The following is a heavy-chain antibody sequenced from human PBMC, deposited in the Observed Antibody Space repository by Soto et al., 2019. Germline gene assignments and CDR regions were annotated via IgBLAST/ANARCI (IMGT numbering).Heavy chain of an antibody. CDR3: AREKKGYSSSWYHYYYGMDV. CDR2: ISSSGSTI. D-gene: IGHD6-13*01. J-gene: IGHJ6*02. Sequence: QSGGSLRLSCAASGFTFSSYEMNWVRQAPGKGLEWVSYISSSGSTIYYADSVKGRFTISRDNAKNSLYLQMNSLRAEDTAVYYCAREKKGYSSSWYHYYYGMDVWGQGTTVTVSS. V-gene: IGHV3-48*03. CDR1: GFTFSSYE.